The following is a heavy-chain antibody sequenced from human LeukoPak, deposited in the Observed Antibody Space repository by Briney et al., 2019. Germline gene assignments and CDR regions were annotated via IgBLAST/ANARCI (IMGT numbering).Heavy chain of an antibody. D-gene: IGHD3-16*01. J-gene: IGHJ4*02. CDR3: ERSSRGTDY. CDR2: IDTGTSTI. CDR1: GFTFSTYS. V-gene: IGHV3-48*01. Sequence: GGSLRLSCAASGFTFSTYSMNWVRQAPGKGLEWVSYIDTGTSTIYYADSVKGRFTISKDNPKNSLYLQMNSLRTEDTAVYYCERSSRGTDYWGQGTLVTASS.